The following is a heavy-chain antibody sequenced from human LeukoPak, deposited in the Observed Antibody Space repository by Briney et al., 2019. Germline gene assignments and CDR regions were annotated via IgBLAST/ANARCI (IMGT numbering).Heavy chain of an antibody. CDR2: INHSGST. CDR3: ASHYGSGSFYSPFDY. CDR1: GGSFSGYY. J-gene: IGHJ4*02. D-gene: IGHD3-10*01. V-gene: IGHV4-34*01. Sequence: SETPSLTCAVYGGSFSGYYWSWIRQPPGKGLEWIGEINHSGSTNYNPSLKSRATISLDTSKNQFSLKLNSVTAADTAVYYCASHYGSGSFYSPFDYWGQGTLVTVSS.